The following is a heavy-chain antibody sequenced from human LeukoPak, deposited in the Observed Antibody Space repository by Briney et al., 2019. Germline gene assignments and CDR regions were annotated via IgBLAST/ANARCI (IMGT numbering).Heavy chain of an antibody. V-gene: IGHV1-24*01. CDR3: VTGPVVVPAAILPFWFDP. J-gene: IGHJ5*02. D-gene: IGHD2-2*02. Sequence: ASVKVSCKVSGYTLTELSMHWVRQAPGKGLEWMGGFDPEDGETIYAQKFQGRVTMTEDTSTDTAYMELSSLRSEDTAVYYCVTGPVVVPAAILPFWFDPWGQGTLVTVSS. CDR2: FDPEDGET. CDR1: GYTLTELS.